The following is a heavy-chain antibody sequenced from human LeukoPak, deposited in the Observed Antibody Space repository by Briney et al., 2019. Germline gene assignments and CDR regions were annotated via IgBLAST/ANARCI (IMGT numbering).Heavy chain of an antibody. CDR3: ARAGSGRSPDWFDP. J-gene: IGHJ5*02. CDR1: VFTFSTYN. V-gene: IGHV3-21*06. Sequence: GGSLRLSCAASVFTFSTYNMNWVRQAPGKGLEWVSSITSSSRYTIYADSVKGRFTISRDNAKNSLYLKMNSLRAEDTAVYYCARAGSGRSPDWFDPWGQGTLVTVSS. D-gene: IGHD1-26*01. CDR2: ITSSSRYT.